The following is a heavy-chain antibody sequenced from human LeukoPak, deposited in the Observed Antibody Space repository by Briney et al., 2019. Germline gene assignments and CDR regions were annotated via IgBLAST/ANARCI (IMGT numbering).Heavy chain of an antibody. CDR1: GFTVSSNY. Sequence: PGGSLRLSCAASGFTVSSNYMNWVSQAPGKGLEWVSYISSSGSTIYYADSVKGRFTISRDNAKNSLYLQMNSLRAEDTAVYYCAELGITMIGGVWGKGTTVTISS. D-gene: IGHD3-10*02. V-gene: IGHV3-48*03. J-gene: IGHJ6*04. CDR2: ISSSGSTI. CDR3: AELGITMIGGV.